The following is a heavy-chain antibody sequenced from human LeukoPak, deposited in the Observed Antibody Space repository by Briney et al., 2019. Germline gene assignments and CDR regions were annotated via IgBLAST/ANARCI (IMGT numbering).Heavy chain of an antibody. V-gene: IGHV1-69*04. D-gene: IGHD3-22*01. CDR3: ARDPHYYDSSGYV. Sequence: GSSVKVSCKSSGGTFSSYAIIWVRQAPGQGLEWMGRIIPIVGVGNYAQKFQGRVTITADRSTSTVYMELSSLRSEDTAMYYCARDPHYYDSSGYVWGQGTLVTVSS. CDR1: GGTFSSYA. J-gene: IGHJ4*02. CDR2: IIPIVGVG.